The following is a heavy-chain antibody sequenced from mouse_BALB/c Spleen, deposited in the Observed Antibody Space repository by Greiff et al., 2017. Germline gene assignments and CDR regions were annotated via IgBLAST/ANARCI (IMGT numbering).Heavy chain of an antibody. J-gene: IGHJ4*01. CDR2: ISNGGGST. D-gene: IGHD6-1*01. V-gene: IGHV5-12-2*01. CDR3: ARRASKPYYYAMDY. CDR1: GFTFSSYT. Sequence: EVMLVESWGGLVQPGGSLKLSCAASGFTFSSYTMSWVRQTPEKRLEWVAYISNGGGSTYYPDTVKGRFTISRDNAKNTLYLQMSSLKSEDTAMYYCARRASKPYYYAMDYWGQGTSVTVSS.